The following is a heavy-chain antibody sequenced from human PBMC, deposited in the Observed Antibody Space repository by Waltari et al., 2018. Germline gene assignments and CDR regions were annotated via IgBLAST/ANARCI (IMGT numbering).Heavy chain of an antibody. Sequence: EVQLVESGGGLVQPGGSLRLSCAASGFTFSSYWMHWVRQAPGKGLVWVSRINRDGSSTCYADSVKGLFTISRDNAKNTLYLQMNSLRAEDTAVYYCARAGVGALSMGFDYWGQGTLVTVSS. CDR3: ARAGVGALSMGFDY. V-gene: IGHV3-74*01. CDR2: INRDGSST. CDR1: GFTFSSYW. D-gene: IGHD1-26*01. J-gene: IGHJ4*02.